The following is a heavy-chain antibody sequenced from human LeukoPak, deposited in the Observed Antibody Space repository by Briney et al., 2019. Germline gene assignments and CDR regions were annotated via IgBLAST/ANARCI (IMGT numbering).Heavy chain of an antibody. CDR2: IYYSGST. V-gene: IGHV4-59*08. CDR3: ARHRKGFWSGYYNYYYYYSMDV. J-gene: IGHJ6*02. Sequence: SETLSLTCTVSGGSISSYYWSWIRQPPGKGLEWIGYIYYSGSTNYNPSLKSRVTISVDTSKNQFPLKLSSVTAADTAVYYCARHRKGFWSGYYNYYYYYSMDVWGQGTTVTVSS. CDR1: GGSISSYY. D-gene: IGHD3-3*01.